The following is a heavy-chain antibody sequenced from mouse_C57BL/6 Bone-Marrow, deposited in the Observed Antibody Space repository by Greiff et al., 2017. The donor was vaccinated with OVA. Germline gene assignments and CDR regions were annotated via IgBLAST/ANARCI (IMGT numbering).Heavy chain of an antibody. CDR1: GFTFSSYG. V-gene: IGHV5-6*02. CDR2: ISSGGSYT. CDR3: ARQWRLLPGY. J-gene: IGHJ2*01. D-gene: IGHD2-3*01. Sequence: DVKLVESGGDLVKPGGSLKLSCAASGFTFSSYGMSWVRQTPDKRLEWVATISSGGSYTYYPDSVKGRFTISRDNAKNTLYLQMSSLKSEDTAMYYCARQWRLLPGYWGQGTTLTVSS.